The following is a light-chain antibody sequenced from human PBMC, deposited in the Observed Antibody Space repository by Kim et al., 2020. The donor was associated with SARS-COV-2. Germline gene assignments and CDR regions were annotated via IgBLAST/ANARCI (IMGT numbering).Light chain of an antibody. CDR1: QDISDS. V-gene: IGKV1-17*03. CDR2: AAS. Sequence: DIQMTQSLSAMSASVGDRVTITCRASQDISDSLVWFQHKPGQAPKRLIYAASSLQSGVPSRFSGSGSGTEFVLTISSLQPEDFAIYYCLQHNGFPRTFGQGTKVDIK. J-gene: IGKJ1*01. CDR3: LQHNGFPRT.